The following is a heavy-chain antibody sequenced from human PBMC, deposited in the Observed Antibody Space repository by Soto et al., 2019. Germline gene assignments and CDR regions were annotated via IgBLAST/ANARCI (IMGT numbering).Heavy chain of an antibody. Sequence: EVQLVESGGGLVKPGGSLRLSCAASGFTFSNAWMSWVRQAPGKGLEWVGRIKSKTDGGTTDYAAPVKGRFTISRDDSKNTLYLQMNSLKTEDTAVYYCTTDFFTVTATIRYYYYMDVWGKGTTVTVSS. CDR3: TTDFFTVTATIRYYYYMDV. J-gene: IGHJ6*03. CDR2: IKSKTDGGTT. D-gene: IGHD4-4*01. V-gene: IGHV3-15*01. CDR1: GFTFSNAW.